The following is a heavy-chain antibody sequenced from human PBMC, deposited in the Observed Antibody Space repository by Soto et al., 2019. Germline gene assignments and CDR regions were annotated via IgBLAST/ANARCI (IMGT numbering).Heavy chain of an antibody. D-gene: IGHD1-26*01. Sequence: EVRLVETGGGLIQPGGSLRLSCAASGFTVSSNYMSWVRQAPGKGLEWVSVIYSGGSTYYADSVKGRFTISRDNSKNTLYLQMNSLRAEDTAVYYCARARVGEAPFDYWGQGTLVTVSS. CDR2: IYSGGST. J-gene: IGHJ4*02. CDR3: ARARVGEAPFDY. CDR1: GFTVSSNY. V-gene: IGHV3-53*02.